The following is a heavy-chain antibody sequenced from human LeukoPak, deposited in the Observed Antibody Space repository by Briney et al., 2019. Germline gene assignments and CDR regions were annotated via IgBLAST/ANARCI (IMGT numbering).Heavy chain of an antibody. J-gene: IGHJ4*02. D-gene: IGHD3-3*01. CDR2: INSDGSST. CDR3: ARDPRAGYYDFWSGYFVYYFDY. CDR1: GFTFSSYW. Sequence: GGSLRLSCAASGFTFSSYWMHWVRQAPGKGLVWVSRINSDGSSTSYADSVKGRFTISRDNAKNTLYLQMNSLRAEDTAVYYCARDPRAGYYDFWSGYFVYYFDYWGQGTLVTVSS. V-gene: IGHV3-74*01.